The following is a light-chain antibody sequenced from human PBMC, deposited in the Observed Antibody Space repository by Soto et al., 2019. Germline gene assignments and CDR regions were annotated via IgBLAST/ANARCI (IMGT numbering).Light chain of an antibody. J-gene: IGKJ1*01. V-gene: IGKV3-20*01. CDR3: QQYGSSPQT. CDR1: QNFRSNY. CDR2: AAS. Sequence: EIVLTQSPDTLSLSPGERATLSCRASQNFRSNYLAWYQQKPGQAPRLLINAASSRATGIPDRFSGSGSGTDFTLTISRLEPEDFAMYYCQQYGSSPQTFGQGTKVDIK.